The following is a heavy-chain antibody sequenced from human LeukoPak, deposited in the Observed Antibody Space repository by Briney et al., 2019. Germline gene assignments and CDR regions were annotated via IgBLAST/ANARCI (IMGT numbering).Heavy chain of an antibody. V-gene: IGHV4-30-4*01. CDR2: IYYSGST. CDR3: ARDREDSSGPTSWNWFDP. CDR1: GGSISSGDYY. Sequence: SETLSLTCTVSGGSISSGDYYWSWIRQPPGKGLEWIGYIYYSGSTYYNPSLKSRVTISVDTSKNQFSLKLSSVTAADTAVYYCARDREDSSGPTSWNWFDPWGQGTLVTVSS. D-gene: IGHD3-22*01. J-gene: IGHJ5*02.